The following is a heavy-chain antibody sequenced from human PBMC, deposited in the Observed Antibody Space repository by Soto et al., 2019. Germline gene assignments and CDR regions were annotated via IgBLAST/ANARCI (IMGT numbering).Heavy chain of an antibody. J-gene: IGHJ3*02. CDR2: INPNSGGT. D-gene: IGHD7-27*01. Sequence: QVQLVQSGAEVKKPGASVKVSCKASGYTFTGYYMHWVRQAPGQGLEWMGWINPNSGGTNHAQKFQGWVTMTRDTSISTAYMEPSRLRSDDTAVYYCASRLTGERHNAFDIWGQGTMVTVSS. V-gene: IGHV1-2*04. CDR3: ASRLTGERHNAFDI. CDR1: GYTFTGYY.